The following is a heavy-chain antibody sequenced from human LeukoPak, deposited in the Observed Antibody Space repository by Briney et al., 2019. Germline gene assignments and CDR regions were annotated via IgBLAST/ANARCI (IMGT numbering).Heavy chain of an antibody. D-gene: IGHD2-15*01. Sequence: GGSLRLSCAASGFTVTTNYMNWARQAPGKGLEWVSIIYSDGRTCYAGSVKGRFTISRDNSKNTLYLQMNSLRAEDTAVYYCARGYCSGGSCYSIDYWGQGTLVTVSS. CDR2: IYSDGRT. J-gene: IGHJ4*02. V-gene: IGHV3-66*01. CDR1: GFTVTTNY. CDR3: ARGYCSGGSCYSIDY.